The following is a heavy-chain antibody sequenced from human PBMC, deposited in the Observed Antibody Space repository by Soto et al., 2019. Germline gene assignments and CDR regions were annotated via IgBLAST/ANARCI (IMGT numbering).Heavy chain of an antibody. J-gene: IGHJ4*02. CDR1: GYSFTSYW. V-gene: IGHV5-10-1*01. CDR3: ARLPRSQSLYSSSWYVFEY. CDR2: IDPSDSYT. Sequence: GESLQISCKGSGYSFTSYWISCVRQMPGKGLEWIGRIDPSDSYTNYSPSFQGHVTISADKSISTAYLQWSSLKASDTAMYYCARLPRSQSLYSSSWYVFEYWGEGTLVTVSS. D-gene: IGHD6-13*01.